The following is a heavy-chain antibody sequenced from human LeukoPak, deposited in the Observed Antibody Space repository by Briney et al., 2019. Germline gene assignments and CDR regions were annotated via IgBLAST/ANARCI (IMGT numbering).Heavy chain of an antibody. CDR1: GFTFSSYA. Sequence: PGGSLRLSCAASGFTFSSYAMSWVRQAPGKGLEWVSAISGSGGSTYYADSVKGRFTISRDNSKNTLYLQMNSLRAEDTAVYYCARADYYDSMVDYFDYWGQGTLVTVSS. CDR2: ISGSGGST. CDR3: ARADYYDSMVDYFDY. D-gene: IGHD3-22*01. J-gene: IGHJ4*02. V-gene: IGHV3-23*01.